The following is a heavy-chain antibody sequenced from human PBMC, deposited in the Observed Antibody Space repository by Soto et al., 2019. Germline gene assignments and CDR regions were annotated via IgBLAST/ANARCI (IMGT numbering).Heavy chain of an antibody. Sequence: EVQLVESGGGLVQPGGSLRLSCATSGFIFSGYDMHWVRQATGKRLEWVSTITTAGDTYYLGSVKGRFTISRENAKNSLYLQMNSLGAGDTAVYYCGRAGLGQLDFGSWGQGTLVTVSS. CDR1: GFIFSGYD. V-gene: IGHV3-13*04. CDR3: GRAGLGQLDFGS. CDR2: ITTAGDT. J-gene: IGHJ4*02. D-gene: IGHD6-6*01.